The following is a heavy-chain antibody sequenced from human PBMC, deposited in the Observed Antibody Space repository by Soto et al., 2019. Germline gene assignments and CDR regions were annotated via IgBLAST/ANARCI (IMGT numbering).Heavy chain of an antibody. CDR1: GYSFITYW. V-gene: IGHV5-51*01. CDR3: ARAPNHVDWLTEEFDS. Sequence: GESLKISCNLSGYSFITYWIGWVRQMPGKGLEWMGIIYPGDSDTRYSPSFQGQVTISDDKSISTAYLQWSSLKASDTAMYYCARAPNHVDWLTEEFDSWGQGTMVTVAS. D-gene: IGHD3-9*01. J-gene: IGHJ3*02. CDR2: IYPGDSDT.